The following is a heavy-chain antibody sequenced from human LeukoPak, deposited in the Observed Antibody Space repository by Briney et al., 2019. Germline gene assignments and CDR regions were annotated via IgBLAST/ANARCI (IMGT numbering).Heavy chain of an antibody. CDR1: VYTFRDYE. CDR3: ARGHYGGNRYFDN. CDR2: IHANSGKA. D-gene: IGHD4-23*01. J-gene: IGHJ4*02. Sequence: ASVRVSCKTSVYTFRDYEINWVRQAPGLGLEWVAWIHANSGKAGSAQKFQGRVTLTRDTSTETAFMELSGLTSDDSATYFCARGHYGGNRYFDNWGQGTLVTVSS. V-gene: IGHV1-8*01.